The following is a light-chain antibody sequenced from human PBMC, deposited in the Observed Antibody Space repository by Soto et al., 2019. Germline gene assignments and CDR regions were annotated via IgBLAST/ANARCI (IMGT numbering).Light chain of an antibody. J-gene: IGLJ1*01. CDR3: CSYTTSNTRQIV. CDR1: SMNVGGFNY. Sequence: QSALTQPASVSGSPGQSITISCTGTSMNVGGFNYVSWYQQHPGKAPKFMIYDVSNRPSGVSNRFSGSKSGNTASLTISGLQAEDEADYYCCSYTTSNTRQIVFGTGTKLTVL. V-gene: IGLV2-14*01. CDR2: DVS.